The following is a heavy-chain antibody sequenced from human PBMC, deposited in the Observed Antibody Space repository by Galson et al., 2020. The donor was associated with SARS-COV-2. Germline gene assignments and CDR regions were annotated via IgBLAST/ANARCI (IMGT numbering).Heavy chain of an antibody. V-gene: IGHV3-7*01. CDR2: IKQDGNEK. CDR1: GFNFNNYW. D-gene: IGHD4-17*01. J-gene: IGHJ6*02. Sequence: GESLKISCEASGFNFNNYWMTWVRQAPGKGLEWVANIKQDGNEKYYADSVKGRFTISRDNAENSLFLHMNSLRPEDTALYYCATEPRTFTVAQEFSYCACDVWGRGTTVTVSS. CDR3: ATEPRTFTVAQEFSYCACDV.